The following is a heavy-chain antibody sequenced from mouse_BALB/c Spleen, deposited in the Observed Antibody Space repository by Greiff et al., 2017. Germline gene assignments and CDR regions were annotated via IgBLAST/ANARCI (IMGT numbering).Heavy chain of an antibody. Sequence: EVMLVESGGGLVQPGESLKLSCESNEYAFPSHDMSWVRKTPEKRLELVAAINSDGGSTYYPDTMEKRFIISRDNTKKTLYLQMSSLRSEDTDLYNCERRKITTGFDYWGQGTTITVSS. D-gene: IGHD2-4*01. V-gene: IGHV5-2*01. J-gene: IGHJ2*01. CDR1: EYAFPSHD. CDR2: INSDGGST. CDR3: ERRKITTGFDY.